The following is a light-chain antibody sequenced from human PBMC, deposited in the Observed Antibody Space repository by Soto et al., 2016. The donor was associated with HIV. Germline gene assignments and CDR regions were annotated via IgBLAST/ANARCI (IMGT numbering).Light chain of an antibody. Sequence: DIQMTQSPSSLSASIGDRVTITCQTSQDISNNLNWYQQKPGKAPKLLIYKASSLESGVPSRFSGSGSGTEFTLTISSLQPDDFATYYCQQYNSYYTFGQGTKLEIK. CDR1: QDISNN. V-gene: IGKV1-5*03. CDR3: QQYNSYYT. J-gene: IGKJ2*01. CDR2: KAS.